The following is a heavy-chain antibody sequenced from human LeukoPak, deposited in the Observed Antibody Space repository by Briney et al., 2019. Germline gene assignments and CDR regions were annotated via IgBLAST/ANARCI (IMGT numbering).Heavy chain of an antibody. Sequence: ASVKVSCRASGYTFTSYGISWVRQAPGQGLEWMGWISAYNGNTNYAQKLQGRVTMTTDTSTSTPYMELRSLRSDDTAVYYCARPVGATRVHADYWGQGTLVTVSS. CDR3: ARPVGATRVHADY. V-gene: IGHV1-18*01. CDR1: GYTFTSYG. CDR2: ISAYNGNT. J-gene: IGHJ4*02. D-gene: IGHD1-26*01.